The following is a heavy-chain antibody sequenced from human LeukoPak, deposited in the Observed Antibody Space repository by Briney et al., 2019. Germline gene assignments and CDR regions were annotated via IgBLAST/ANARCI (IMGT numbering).Heavy chain of an antibody. V-gene: IGHV4-59*01. D-gene: IGHD4-17*01. CDR3: AGDYGDYGYYFDY. J-gene: IGHJ4*02. CDR2: IYCSGST. Sequence: SETLSLTCTVSGGSISSYYWSWIRQPPGKGLEWIGYIYCSGSTNYNPSLKSRVTISVDTSKNQFSLKLSSVTAADTAVYYCAGDYGDYGYYFDYWGQGTLVTVSS. CDR1: GGSISSYY.